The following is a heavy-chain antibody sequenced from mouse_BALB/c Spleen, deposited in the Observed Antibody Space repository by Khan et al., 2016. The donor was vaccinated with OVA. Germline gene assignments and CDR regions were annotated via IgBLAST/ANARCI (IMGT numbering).Heavy chain of an antibody. V-gene: IGHV3-8*02. Sequence: VQLKESGPSLVKPSQTLSLTCSVTGDSITSGYWNWIRKFPGNKLEYMGYISYSGSTYYNPSLKSRISITRDTSKKQYYLQLISVTTEDTATYYCARSYYGSTYGIDYWGQGTSVTVSS. J-gene: IGHJ4*01. CDR3: ARSYYGSTYGIDY. D-gene: IGHD1-1*01. CDR2: ISYSGST. CDR1: GDSITSGY.